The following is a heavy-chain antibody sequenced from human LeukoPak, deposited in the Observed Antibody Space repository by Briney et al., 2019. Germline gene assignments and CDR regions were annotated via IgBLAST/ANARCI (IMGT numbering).Heavy chain of an antibody. CDR3: ARRGIVVAPNWFDP. D-gene: IGHD3-22*01. Sequence: SETLSLTCAVYGGSFSGYYWSWIRQPPGKGLEWIGEINHSGSTNYNPSLKSRVTISVDTSKNQFSLELSSVTAADTAVYYCARRGIVVAPNWFDPWGQGTLVTVSS. CDR1: GGSFSGYY. CDR2: INHSGST. V-gene: IGHV4-34*01. J-gene: IGHJ5*02.